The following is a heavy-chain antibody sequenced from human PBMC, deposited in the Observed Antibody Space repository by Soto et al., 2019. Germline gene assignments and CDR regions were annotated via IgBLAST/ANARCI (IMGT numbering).Heavy chain of an antibody. CDR3: ARVLGYCSSTSCPAYYYGMDV. D-gene: IGHD2-2*03. CDR1: GYTFTRYD. V-gene: IGHV1-8*01. Sequence: ASVKVSCKASGYTFTRYDINWVRQATGKGLERMGIMNPNSGNTSYAQKFQGRVTMTRNTSMSTAYMELSSLRSEDTAVYYCARVLGYCSSTSCPAYYYGMDVWGQGTTVTVSS. CDR2: MNPNSGNT. J-gene: IGHJ6*02.